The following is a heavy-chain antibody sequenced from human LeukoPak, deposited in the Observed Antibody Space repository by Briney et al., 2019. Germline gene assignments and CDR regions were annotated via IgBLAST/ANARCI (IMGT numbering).Heavy chain of an antibody. J-gene: IGHJ6*02. CDR2: FSSGSSYI. V-gene: IGHV3-21*01. Sequence: NPGGSLRLSRAASGFTFTTYSMNWVRQAPGKGLEWVSSFSSGSSYIYYADSAKGRFTISRDNAKNSLYLQMNSLRAEDTAVYYCARVHCSSTSCGMDVWGQGTTVTVSS. CDR3: ARVHCSSTSCGMDV. CDR1: GFTFTTYS. D-gene: IGHD2-2*01.